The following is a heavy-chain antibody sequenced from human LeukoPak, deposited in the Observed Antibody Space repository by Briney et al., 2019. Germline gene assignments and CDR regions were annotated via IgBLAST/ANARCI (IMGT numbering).Heavy chain of an antibody. CDR1: RFTFSNYA. D-gene: IGHD2-2*01. Sequence: PGKSLRLSCTASRFTFSNYAIHWFRHSPGKGLEWVAVISYDGSKKYYVDSVKGRSTISRENSKNTLYLPMNSPRPAATAVSSCARDVPATGPYTDYWGQGTLVTVSS. J-gene: IGHJ4*02. V-gene: IGHV3-30*14. CDR3: ARDVPATGPYTDY. CDR2: ISYDGSKK.